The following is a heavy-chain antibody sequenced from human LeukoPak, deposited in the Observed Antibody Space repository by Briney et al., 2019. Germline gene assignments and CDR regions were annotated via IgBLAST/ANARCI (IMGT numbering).Heavy chain of an antibody. CDR3: AKNGDRGAYCTGGTCYPYYYYYMDV. D-gene: IGHD2-15*01. J-gene: IGHJ6*03. V-gene: IGHV3-30*04. CDR2: ISYDGSNK. Sequence: PGGSLRLSCAASGFTFSSYAMHWVRQAPGKGLDWVALISYDGSNKYYADSVKGRFTISRDNSKNTLYLQMNSLRAEDTAIYYCAKNGDRGAYCTGGTCYPYYYYYMDVWGKGTTVTI. CDR1: GFTFSSYA.